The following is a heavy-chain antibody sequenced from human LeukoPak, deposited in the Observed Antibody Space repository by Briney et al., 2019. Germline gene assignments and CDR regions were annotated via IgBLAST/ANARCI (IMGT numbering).Heavy chain of an antibody. Sequence: GASVKVSCKASGYTFTGYYMHWVRQAPGQGLEWMGWINPNSGGTNYAQKFQGRVTMTRDTSISTAYMELSRLRSDDTAVYYCARVPGIEDYYYYMDVWGKGTTVTVSS. D-gene: IGHD6-13*01. J-gene: IGHJ6*03. CDR1: GYTFTGYY. V-gene: IGHV1-2*02. CDR2: INPNSGGT. CDR3: ARVPGIEDYYYYMDV.